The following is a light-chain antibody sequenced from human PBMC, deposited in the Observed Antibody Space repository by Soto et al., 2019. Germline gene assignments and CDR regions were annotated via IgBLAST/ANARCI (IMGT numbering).Light chain of an antibody. J-gene: IGKJ1*01. CDR3: QQYNTWPRT. Sequence: EIVMTQSPATLSLSPGERATISCRASQSVSSDLAWYHQKPGQAPRLLIYGASTRATGIPARFSGSGSGTEFTLTINSLQSEDFAVYYCQQYNTWPRTFGQGTKVDI. CDR1: QSVSSD. CDR2: GAS. V-gene: IGKV3-15*01.